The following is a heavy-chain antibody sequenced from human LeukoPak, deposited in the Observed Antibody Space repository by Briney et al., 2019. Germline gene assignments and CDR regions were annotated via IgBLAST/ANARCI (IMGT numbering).Heavy chain of an antibody. CDR1: GGTFNSYA. CDR2: IIPIFGTA. V-gene: IGHV1-69*05. D-gene: IGHD1-26*01. Sequence: ASVKVSCKASGGTFNSYAISWVRQAPGQGLEWMGGIIPIFGTANYAQKFQGRVTITTDESTSTAYMELSSLRSEDTAVYYCARVGSGGWFDPWGQGTLVTVSS. CDR3: ARVGSGGWFDP. J-gene: IGHJ5*02.